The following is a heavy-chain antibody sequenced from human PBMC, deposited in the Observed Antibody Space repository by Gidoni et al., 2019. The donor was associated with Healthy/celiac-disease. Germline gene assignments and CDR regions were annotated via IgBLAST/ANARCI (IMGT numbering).Heavy chain of an antibody. Sequence: QLQLQESGPGLVKPSETLSLTCTVSGGSISSSSYYWGWIRQPPGKGLEWIGSIYYSGSTYYNPSLKSRVTISVDTSKNQFSLKLSSVTAADTAVYYCASRSDYYDSSGSSDYWGQGTLVTVSS. J-gene: IGHJ4*02. CDR2: IYYSGST. D-gene: IGHD3-22*01. CDR1: GGSISSSSYY. CDR3: ASRSDYYDSSGSSDY. V-gene: IGHV4-39*01.